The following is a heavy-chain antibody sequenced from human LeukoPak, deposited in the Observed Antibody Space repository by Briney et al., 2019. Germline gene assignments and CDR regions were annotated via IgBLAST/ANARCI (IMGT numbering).Heavy chain of an antibody. CDR2: INQDDSQI. Sequence: PGGSLRLSCAASGFTFNKYWLTWVRQAPGKGLEWVANINQDDSQIYYLESVEGRFTITRDNAKNSLYLQMNSLRAEDTAVYYCARGYYDSGTYYLSFFDYWGQGTLVTVSS. J-gene: IGHJ4*02. CDR3: ARGYYDSGTYYLSFFDY. D-gene: IGHD3-10*01. CDR1: GFTFNKYW. V-gene: IGHV3-7*01.